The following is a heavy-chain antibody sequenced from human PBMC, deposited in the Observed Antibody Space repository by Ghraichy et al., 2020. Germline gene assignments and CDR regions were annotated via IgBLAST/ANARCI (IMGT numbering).Heavy chain of an antibody. CDR3: AKGSSGWPYTLDY. Sequence: GGSLRLSCAASGFTFSSYAMSWVRQAPGKGLEWVSAIGSSGGSTYYADSVKGRFTISRDNSKNTLYLQMNSLRAEDTAVYYCAKGSSGWPYTLDYWGQGTFTPVSS. CDR2: IGSSGGST. D-gene: IGHD6-19*01. CDR1: GFTFSSYA. J-gene: IGHJ4*02. V-gene: IGHV3-23*01.